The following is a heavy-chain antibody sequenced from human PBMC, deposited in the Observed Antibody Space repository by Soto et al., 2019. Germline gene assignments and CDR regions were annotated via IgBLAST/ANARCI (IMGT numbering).Heavy chain of an antibody. V-gene: IGHV3-30-3*01. CDR3: ARDLVVPAAMPRGRYYYGMDV. CDR1: GFTFSSYA. CDR2: ISYDGSNK. J-gene: IGHJ6*02. D-gene: IGHD2-2*01. Sequence: QVQLVESGGGVVQPGRSLRLSCAASGFTFSSYAMHWVRQAPGKGLEWVAVISYDGSNKYYADSVKGRFTISRDNSKNPLYLQMTSLRAEDTAVYYCARDLVVPAAMPRGRYYYGMDVWGQGTTVTVSS.